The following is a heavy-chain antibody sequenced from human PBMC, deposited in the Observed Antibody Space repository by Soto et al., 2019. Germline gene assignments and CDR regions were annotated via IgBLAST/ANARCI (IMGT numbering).Heavy chain of an antibody. V-gene: IGHV1-8*01. D-gene: IGHD5-12*01. CDR2: MNPNSGNT. CDR3: ARRPKWLRVIDY. CDR1: GYTFTSYD. J-gene: IGHJ4*02. Sequence: GASVKVSCKASGYTFTSYDINWVRQATGQGLEWMGWMNPNSGNTGYAQKFQGRVTMTRNTSISTAYMELSSLRSEDTAVYYCARRPKWLRVIDYWGQGTLVTVSS.